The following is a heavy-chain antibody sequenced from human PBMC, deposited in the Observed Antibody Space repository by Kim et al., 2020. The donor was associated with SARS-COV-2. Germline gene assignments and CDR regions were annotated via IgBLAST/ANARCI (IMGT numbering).Heavy chain of an antibody. J-gene: IGHJ6*02. CDR3: ARDKHGPRVITGTTFGPEV. V-gene: IGHV3-33*01. D-gene: IGHD1-7*01. CDR2: IWYDGSNK. CDR1: GFTFSSYG. Sequence: GGSLRLSCAASGFTFSSYGMHWVRQAPGKGLEWVAVIWYDGSNKYYADSVKGRFTVSRDNSKNTLYLQMNSLRAEDTAVYYCARDKHGPRVITGTTFGPEVWGQGTTVTVSS.